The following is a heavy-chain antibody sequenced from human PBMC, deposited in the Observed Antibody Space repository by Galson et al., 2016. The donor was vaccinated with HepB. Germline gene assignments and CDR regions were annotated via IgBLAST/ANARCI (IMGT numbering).Heavy chain of an antibody. J-gene: IGHJ6*02. V-gene: IGHV3-30*18. D-gene: IGHD1-26*01. Sequence: LRLSCAASGFRFTYYGLHWVRQAPGKGLEWVAVISYDGNKEYYADSVKGRFTIFRDNPKTTVYLEMNSLRVEDTAVYYCAKDSILEATASFYGIDVWGQGTTVTVSS. CDR2: ISYDGNKE. CDR1: GFRFTYYG. CDR3: AKDSILEATASFYGIDV.